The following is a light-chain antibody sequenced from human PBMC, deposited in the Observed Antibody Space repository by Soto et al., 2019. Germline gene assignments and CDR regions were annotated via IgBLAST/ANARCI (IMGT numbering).Light chain of an antibody. CDR2: GAS. J-gene: IGKJ2*01. CDR1: QSVSSNY. CDR3: QQYGSSPPT. V-gene: IGKV3-20*01. Sequence: EIVLTQSPGPLSFSPGERATLSCRASQSVSSNYLAWYQQKPGQAPRLLIYGASSRATGIPDRFSGSGSGTDFTLTVSRLEPEDFAVFYCQQYGSSPPTFGQGTKVEIK.